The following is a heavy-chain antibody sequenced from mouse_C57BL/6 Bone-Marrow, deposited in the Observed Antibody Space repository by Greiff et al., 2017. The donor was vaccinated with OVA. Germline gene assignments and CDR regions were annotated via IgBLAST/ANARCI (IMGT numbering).Heavy chain of an antibody. CDR3: TPTGPYY. Sequence: VQLKESGAELVRPGASVKLSCTASGFNIKDDYMHWVKQRPEQGLEWIGWIDPENGDTVYASKFQGKATITADTSSNTAYLQLSSLTSEDTAVYYCTPTGPYYWGQGTTLTVSS. CDR2: IDPENGDT. D-gene: IGHD4-1*01. CDR1: GFNIKDDY. J-gene: IGHJ2*01. V-gene: IGHV14-4*01.